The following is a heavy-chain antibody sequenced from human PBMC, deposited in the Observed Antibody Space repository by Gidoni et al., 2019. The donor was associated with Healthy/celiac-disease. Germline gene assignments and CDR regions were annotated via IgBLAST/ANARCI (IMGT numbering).Heavy chain of an antibody. CDR3: ARDGDYYDSSGMGRGYFDY. Sequence: QVQLVESGGGVVQPGRSLRLSCAASGFTFSSYGMHWVRQAPGKGLGWGAVIWYDGSNKYYADSVKGRFTISRDNSKNTLYLQMNSLRAEDTAVYYCARDGDYYDSSGMGRGYFDYWGQGTLVTVSS. V-gene: IGHV3-33*01. CDR1: GFTFSSYG. J-gene: IGHJ4*02. D-gene: IGHD3-22*01. CDR2: IWYDGSNK.